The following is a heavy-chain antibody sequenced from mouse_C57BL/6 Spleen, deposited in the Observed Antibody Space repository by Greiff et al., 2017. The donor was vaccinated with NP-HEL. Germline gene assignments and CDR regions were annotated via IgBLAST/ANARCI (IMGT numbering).Heavy chain of an antibody. J-gene: IGHJ2*01. Sequence: VQLKESGPGLVKPSESLSLTCSVTGYTFTSGYYWNWIRQFPGNKLGWRGYISYDGSNNYNQYLKNRTTITGDKSKNQFFLKFNSLTTEDTATYYCASSFITTGYYFDYWGQGTTLTVSS. CDR3: ASSFITTGYYFDY. CDR1: GYTFTSGYY. D-gene: IGHD1-1*01. V-gene: IGHV3-6*01. CDR2: ISYDGSN.